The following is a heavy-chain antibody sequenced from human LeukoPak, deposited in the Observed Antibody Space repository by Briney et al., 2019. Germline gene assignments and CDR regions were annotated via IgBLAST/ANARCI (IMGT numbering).Heavy chain of an antibody. Sequence: SVKVSCKASGGTFSSYAISWVRQAPGQGLEWMGGIIPIFGTANYAQKFQGRVTITADESTSTAYMELSSLRSEDTAVYYCARGNAGSGTLDIWGQGTMVTVSS. J-gene: IGHJ3*02. CDR3: ARGNAGSGTLDI. CDR1: GGTFSSYA. D-gene: IGHD2-15*01. V-gene: IGHV1-69*13. CDR2: IIPIFGTA.